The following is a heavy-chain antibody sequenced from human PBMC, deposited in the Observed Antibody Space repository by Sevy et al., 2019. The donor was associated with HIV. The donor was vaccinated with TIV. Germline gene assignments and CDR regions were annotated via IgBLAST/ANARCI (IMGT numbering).Heavy chain of an antibody. CDR3: AREPRITIFGVVSKGAFDI. CDR1: GGSISSYY. Sequence: SETLSLTCTVSGGSISSYYWSWIRQPPGKGLEWIGYIYYSGSTNYNPSLKSRVTISVDTSKNQFSLKLSSVTAADTAVYYCAREPRITIFGVVSKGAFDISGQGTLVTVSS. D-gene: IGHD3-3*01. CDR2: IYYSGST. V-gene: IGHV4-59*01. J-gene: IGHJ3*02.